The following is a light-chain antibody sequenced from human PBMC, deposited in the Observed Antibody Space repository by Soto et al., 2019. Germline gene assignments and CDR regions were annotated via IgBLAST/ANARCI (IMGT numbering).Light chain of an antibody. CDR2: GAS. J-gene: IGKJ1*01. V-gene: IGKV3-15*01. CDR1: QSVYSN. Sequence: EIVMTQSPATLSGSPGERATLSCRASQSVYSNLAWYQQKPGQAPRLLIYGASTRATGIPARFSGSGSGTEFTLTISSLQSEDFAVYYCQQYNNWPPWTFGQGTKVEIK. CDR3: QQYNNWPPWT.